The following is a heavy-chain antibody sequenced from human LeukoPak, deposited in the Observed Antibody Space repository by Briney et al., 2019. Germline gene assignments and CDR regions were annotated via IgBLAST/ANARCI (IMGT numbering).Heavy chain of an antibody. V-gene: IGHV1-3*01. D-gene: IGHD1/OR15-1a*01. J-gene: IGHJ4*02. CDR3: ARDGGPNKYYFDY. Sequence: ASVKVPCKASGYTFTSYAMHWVRQAPGQRLEWMGWINAGNGNTKYSQKFQGRVTITRDTSASTAYMELSSLRSEDTAVYYCARDGGPNKYYFDYWGQGTLVTVSS. CDR1: GYTFTSYA. CDR2: INAGNGNT.